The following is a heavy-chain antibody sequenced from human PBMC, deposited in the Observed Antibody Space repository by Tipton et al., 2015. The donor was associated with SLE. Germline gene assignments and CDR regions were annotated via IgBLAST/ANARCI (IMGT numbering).Heavy chain of an antibody. CDR3: ARSSSVRTLLWPTFAY. V-gene: IGHV4-39*07. J-gene: IGHJ4*02. D-gene: IGHD2/OR15-2a*01. CDR1: GGSISSSSYY. CDR2: IYYRGST. Sequence: TLSLTCTVSGGSISSSSYYWGWIRQPPGKGLEWIGSIYYRGSTNYKSSLRGRVTISVDTSKNQFSLKLTSVTAADTAVYFCARSSSVRTLLWPTFAYWGQGTLVTVSS.